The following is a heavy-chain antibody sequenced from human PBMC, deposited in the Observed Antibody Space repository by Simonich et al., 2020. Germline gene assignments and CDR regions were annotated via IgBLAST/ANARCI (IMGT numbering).Heavy chain of an antibody. CDR1: GYSFTSYW. D-gene: IGHD1-26*01. V-gene: IGHV5-51*01. CDR3: ARLVMYSGSYYLDY. J-gene: IGHJ4*02. CDR2: IYPGHSYT. Sequence: EVQLVQSGAEVKKPGESLKISCKGSGYSFTSYWIGLVRQMPGKGLEWMGIIYPGHSYTRHRPSFPGQVTISADKSISTAYLQWSSLKASDTAMYYCARLVMYSGSYYLDYWGQGTLVTVSS.